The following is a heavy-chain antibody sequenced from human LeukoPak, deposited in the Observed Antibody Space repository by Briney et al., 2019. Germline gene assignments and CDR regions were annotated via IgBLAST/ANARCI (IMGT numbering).Heavy chain of an antibody. CDR1: GGSFGGYY. Sequence: PSETLSLTCAVYGGSFGGYYWSWIRQPPGKGLEWIGEINHSGSTNYNPSLKSRVTISVDTSKNQFSLKLSSVTAADTAVYYCARRGYDSSGYYFGSYGEKRSIDYWGQGTLVTVSS. CDR3: ARRGYDSSGYYFGSYGEKRSIDY. CDR2: INHSGST. J-gene: IGHJ4*02. D-gene: IGHD3-22*01. V-gene: IGHV4-34*01.